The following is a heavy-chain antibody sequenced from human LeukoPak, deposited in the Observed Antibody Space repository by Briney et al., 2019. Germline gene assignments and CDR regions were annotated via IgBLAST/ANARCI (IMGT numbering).Heavy chain of an antibody. Sequence: PGGSLRLSCAASGFTFTSYAMSWVRQAPGKGLEWVSTISDSGGSTYYADSVQGRFTISRDNSKDTLYLQMNSLRAEDTAIYYCAKAYSSSWYLFDYWGQGTLVTVSS. J-gene: IGHJ4*02. CDR1: GFTFTSYA. CDR3: AKAYSSSWYLFDY. CDR2: ISDSGGST. D-gene: IGHD6-13*01. V-gene: IGHV3-23*01.